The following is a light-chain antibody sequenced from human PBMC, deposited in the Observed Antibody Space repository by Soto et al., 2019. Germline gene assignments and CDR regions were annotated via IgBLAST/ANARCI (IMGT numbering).Light chain of an antibody. J-gene: IGLJ1*01. CDR2: EVN. V-gene: IGLV2-14*01. Sequence: QSVLTQPASVSGSPGQSITISCTGTSSDVGAHNFVSWYQQYPGKAPKVMIYEVNNRPSGVSNRFSGSKSGNTASLTISGLQAEDEADYYCSSFTRSSTYVFGSGTKLTVL. CDR3: SSFTRSSTYV. CDR1: SSDVGAHNF.